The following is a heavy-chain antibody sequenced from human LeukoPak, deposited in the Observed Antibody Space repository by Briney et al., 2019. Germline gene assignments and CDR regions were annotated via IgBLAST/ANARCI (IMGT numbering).Heavy chain of an antibody. D-gene: IGHD3-3*01. CDR1: GYTFTSYG. CDR3: ARGITIFGVVGDV. Sequence: ASVNVSCKASGYTFTSYGISWVRQATGQGLEWMGWMNPNSGNTGYAQKFQGRVTITRNTSISTAYMELSSLRSEDTAVYYCARGITIFGVVGDVWGKGTTVTVSS. V-gene: IGHV1-8*03. CDR2: MNPNSGNT. J-gene: IGHJ6*04.